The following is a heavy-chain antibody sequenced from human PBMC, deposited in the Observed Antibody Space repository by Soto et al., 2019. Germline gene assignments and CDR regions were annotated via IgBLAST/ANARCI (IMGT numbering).Heavy chain of an antibody. Sequence: QVQLQESGPGLVKPSGTLSLTCAVSGGSISSSNWWSWVRQPPGKGLEWIGEIYHSGSTNYNPSPKSRVTRSVDKSKNQFSLKLSSVTAADTAVYYCARLPFWGIAPFDPWGQGTLVTVSS. D-gene: IGHD6-13*01. J-gene: IGHJ5*02. CDR1: GGSISSSNW. CDR3: ARLPFWGIAPFDP. CDR2: IYHSGST. V-gene: IGHV4-4*02.